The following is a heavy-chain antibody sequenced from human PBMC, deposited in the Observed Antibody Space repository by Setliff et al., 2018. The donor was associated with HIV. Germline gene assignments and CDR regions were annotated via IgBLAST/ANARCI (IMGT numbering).Heavy chain of an antibody. CDR1: GGSISSGDYF. V-gene: IGHV4-30-4*08. CDR3: ARGKGGLVGPAEFDY. Sequence: SETLSLTCTVSGGSISSGDYFLSWIRQAPGKGLEWIGCIYYSGSTNYNPSLKSRVTISVDMSKNQFSLKLSSVTAADTAIYFCARGKGGLVGPAEFDYWGPGTLVTVSS. CDR2: IYYSGST. J-gene: IGHJ4*02. D-gene: IGHD1-26*01.